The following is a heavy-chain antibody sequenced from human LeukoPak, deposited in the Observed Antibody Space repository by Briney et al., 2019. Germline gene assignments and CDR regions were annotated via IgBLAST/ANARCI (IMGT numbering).Heavy chain of an antibody. J-gene: IGHJ4*02. CDR3: TRDIRSRYFDY. Sequence: PGRSLRLSCAASGFTFSNYGMHWVRQAPGKGLEWVTVIWYDGSNKYYTDSVKGRFTISRDNSKNTLYLQMNSLRAEDTAVYYCTRDIRSRYFDYWGQGTLVTVSS. CDR2: IWYDGSNK. V-gene: IGHV3-33*08. CDR1: GFTFSNYG.